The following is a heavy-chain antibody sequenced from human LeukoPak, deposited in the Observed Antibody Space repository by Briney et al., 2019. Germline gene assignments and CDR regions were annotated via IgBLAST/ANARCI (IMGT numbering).Heavy chain of an antibody. D-gene: IGHD4-17*01. Sequence: GGSLRLSCAASGFTFDDYGMSWVRQAPGKGLEWVSGINWNGGSTGYADSVKGRFTISRDNSKNTLYLQMNSLRAEDTAVYYCAKGRLRGEYYFDYWGQGTLVTVSS. CDR2: INWNGGST. CDR1: GFTFDDYG. CDR3: AKGRLRGEYYFDY. V-gene: IGHV3-20*04. J-gene: IGHJ4*02.